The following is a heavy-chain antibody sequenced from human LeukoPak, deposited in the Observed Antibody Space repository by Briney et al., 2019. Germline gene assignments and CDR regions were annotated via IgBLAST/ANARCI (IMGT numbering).Heavy chain of an antibody. D-gene: IGHD3-22*01. CDR1: GGSFSGYY. V-gene: IGHV4-34*01. J-gene: IGHJ4*02. Sequence: SETLSLTCAVYGGSFSGYYWSWIRQPPGKGLEWIGEINHSGSTNYNPSLKSRVTISVDTSKNQFSLKLSSVTAADTAVYYCARDAGFYYDSSGYYLFDYWGQGTLVTVSS. CDR3: ARDAGFYYDSSGYYLFDY. CDR2: INHSGST.